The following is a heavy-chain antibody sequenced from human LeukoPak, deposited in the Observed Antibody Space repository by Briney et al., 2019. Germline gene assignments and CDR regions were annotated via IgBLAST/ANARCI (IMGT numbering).Heavy chain of an antibody. J-gene: IGHJ5*02. V-gene: IGHV3-7*01. Sequence: GGSLRLSCAASGFASSEYWMTWLRQAPGKRPEWVASIKQDGGEQFYVHSVKGRFTISKASAESSLYLQMKSLRAEDTAVYYCAREVHATFDPWGQGTLVTVSS. CDR2: IKQDGGEQ. CDR1: GFASSEYW. D-gene: IGHD3-10*01. CDR3: AREVHATFDP.